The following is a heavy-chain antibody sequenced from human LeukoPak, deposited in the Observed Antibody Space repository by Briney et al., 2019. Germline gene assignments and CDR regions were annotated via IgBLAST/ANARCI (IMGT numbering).Heavy chain of an antibody. Sequence: SETLSLTCTVSGGSISSSSYYWGWIRQPPGKGLEWIGSIYYSGSTYYNPSLKSRITISVDTSKNQFSLKVKSVTAADTAVYYCARELRDSSGSVDYWGQGTVVTVSS. V-gene: IGHV4-39*07. CDR1: GGSISSSSYY. J-gene: IGHJ4*02. CDR2: IYYSGST. CDR3: ARELRDSSGSVDY. D-gene: IGHD6-6*01.